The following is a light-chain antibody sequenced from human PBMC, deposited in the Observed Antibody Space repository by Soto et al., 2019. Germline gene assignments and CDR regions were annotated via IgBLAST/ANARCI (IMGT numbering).Light chain of an antibody. CDR3: GSYAGSNNFV. CDR1: SSDVGGYNS. V-gene: IGLV2-8*01. J-gene: IGLJ2*01. CDR2: EVS. Sequence: QSVLTQPPSASGSPGQSVTISCTGTSSDVGGYNSVSWYQQHPGKAPKLMLYEVSKRPSGVPDRFSGSKSGNTASLTVSGLQAEDEAYYFCGSYAGSNNFVFGGGTKLTVL.